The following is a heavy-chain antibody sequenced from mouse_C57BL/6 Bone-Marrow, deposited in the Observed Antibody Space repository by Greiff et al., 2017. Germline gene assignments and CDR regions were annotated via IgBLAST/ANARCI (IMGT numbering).Heavy chain of an antibody. CDR3: ARGLGRGGFAY. Sequence: EVQLVESEGGLVQPGSSMKLSCTASGFTFSDYYMAWVRQVPEKGLEWVANINYDGSSTYYLDSLKSRFIISRDNAKNILYLQMSSLKSEDTATYYCARGLGRGGFAYWGQGTLVTVSA. D-gene: IGHD4-1*01. J-gene: IGHJ3*01. CDR1: GFTFSDYY. CDR2: INYDGSST. V-gene: IGHV5-16*01.